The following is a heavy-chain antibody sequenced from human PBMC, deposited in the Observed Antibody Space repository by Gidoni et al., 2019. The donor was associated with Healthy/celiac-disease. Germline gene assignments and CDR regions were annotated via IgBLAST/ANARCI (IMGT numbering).Heavy chain of an antibody. V-gene: IGHV3-48*03. D-gene: IGHD2-15*01. Sequence: EVQLVESGGGLVQPGGSLRLSCAASGFTFSSYEMNWVRQAPGKGLEWVSYISSSGSTIYYADSVKGRFTISRDNAKNSLYLQMNSLRAEDTAVYYCARAGIIHCSGGSCYQSSTNNYGMDVWGQGTTVTVSS. CDR1: GFTFSSYE. CDR3: ARAGIIHCSGGSCYQSSTNNYGMDV. CDR2: ISSSGSTI. J-gene: IGHJ6*02.